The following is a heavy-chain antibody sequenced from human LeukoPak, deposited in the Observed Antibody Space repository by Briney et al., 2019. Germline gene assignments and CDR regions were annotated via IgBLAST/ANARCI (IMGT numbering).Heavy chain of an antibody. Sequence: GGSLRLSCAASGFTFSSYWMSWVRQAPGKGLEWVANIKQDGSEKYYVDSVKGRFTISRDNAKNALYLQMNSLRAEDTALYYCARLYCTGGVCYTAPYYYYYMDVWGKGTTVTVSS. V-gene: IGHV3-7*01. CDR3: ARLYCTGGVCYTAPYYYYYMDV. J-gene: IGHJ6*03. D-gene: IGHD2-8*02. CDR1: GFTFSSYW. CDR2: IKQDGSEK.